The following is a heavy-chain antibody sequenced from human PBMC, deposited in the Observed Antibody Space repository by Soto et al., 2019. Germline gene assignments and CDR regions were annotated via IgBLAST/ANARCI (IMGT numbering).Heavy chain of an antibody. CDR1: GYTFISYG. CDR2: ISPYNGNT. CDR3: VREQTKWLPEAFDI. V-gene: IGHV1-18*01. D-gene: IGHD5-18*01. Sequence: HVQLVQSGAEVKKPGASLKVSCKASGYTFISYGVRWVRQAPGQGLEWLGWISPYNGNTNYARKFQGRITMATDTSTSTAYLAVRSLRTDDTAVYYCVREQTKWLPEAFDIWGQGTMVVVSS. J-gene: IGHJ3*02.